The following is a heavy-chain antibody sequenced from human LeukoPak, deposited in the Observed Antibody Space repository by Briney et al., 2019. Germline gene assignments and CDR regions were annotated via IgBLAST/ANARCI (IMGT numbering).Heavy chain of an antibody. CDR2: VNESGGT. Sequence: PSETLSLTCAVYIDSFSNYHWNWIRQTPAKGVEWMGEVNESGGTNISPSLRSRVILSVDTSKNQFSLKLISVTVADTAIYYCARGQGATVPQVGKNWFDPWGQGTRVTVSS. CDR1: IDSFSNYH. CDR3: ARGQGATVPQVGKNWFDP. D-gene: IGHD1-26*01. J-gene: IGHJ5*02. V-gene: IGHV4-34*01.